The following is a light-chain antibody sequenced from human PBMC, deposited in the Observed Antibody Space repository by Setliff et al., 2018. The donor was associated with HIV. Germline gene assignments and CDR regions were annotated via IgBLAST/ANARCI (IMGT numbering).Light chain of an antibody. Sequence: QSVLTQPASVSGSPGQSITISCTGTSGDVGRYNLVSWYQQQPGKPPKLMIYQASKRPSGVSNRFSGSKSGNTASLTISGLQAEDEADYYCCSNTGSSTYVFGTGTKV. CDR2: QAS. V-gene: IGLV2-23*01. CDR3: CSNTGSSTYV. J-gene: IGLJ1*01. CDR1: SGDVGRYNL.